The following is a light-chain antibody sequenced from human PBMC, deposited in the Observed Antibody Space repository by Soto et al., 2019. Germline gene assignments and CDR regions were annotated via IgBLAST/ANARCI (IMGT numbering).Light chain of an antibody. J-gene: IGKJ5*01. CDR1: QDISNY. Sequence: DIPMTQSPSSLSASVGDRVTITCQASQDISNYLNWYQQKPGKAPKLLIYDASNLETGVPSRFSGSGSGTDFTFTISSLQPEDIATYYCQQYDDHPTFGQGTRLEIK. CDR3: QQYDDHPT. V-gene: IGKV1-33*01. CDR2: DAS.